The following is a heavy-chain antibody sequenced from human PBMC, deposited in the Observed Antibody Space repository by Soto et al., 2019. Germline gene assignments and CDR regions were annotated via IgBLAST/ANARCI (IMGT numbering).Heavy chain of an antibody. CDR3: ARPGVVVPAAPYYYYYMDV. D-gene: IGHD2-2*01. CDR1: GFTFSSYS. V-gene: IGHV3-21*01. J-gene: IGHJ6*03. Sequence: GSLRLSCAASGFTFSSYSMNWVRQAPGQGLEWVSSISSSSSYIYYADSVKGRFTISRDNAKNSLYLQMNSLRAEDTAVYYCARPGVVVPAAPYYYYYMDVWGKGTTVTVSS. CDR2: ISSSSSYI.